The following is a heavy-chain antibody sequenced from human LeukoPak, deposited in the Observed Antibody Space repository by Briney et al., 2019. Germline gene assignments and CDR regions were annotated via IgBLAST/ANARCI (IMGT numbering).Heavy chain of an antibody. Sequence: GASVKVSCKASGYTFTGYYMHWGRQAPGQGLEWMGWINPNSGGTNYAQKFQGRVTMTRDTSISTAYMELSRLGSDDTAVYYCARDFGDIAATRDCWGQGTLVTVSS. V-gene: IGHV1-2*02. CDR2: INPNSGGT. CDR3: ARDFGDIAATRDC. J-gene: IGHJ4*02. CDR1: GYTFTGYY. D-gene: IGHD6-13*01.